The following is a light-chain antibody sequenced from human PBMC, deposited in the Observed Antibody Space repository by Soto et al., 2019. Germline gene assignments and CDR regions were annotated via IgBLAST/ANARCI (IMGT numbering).Light chain of an antibody. CDR1: QSVGSN. J-gene: IGKJ1*01. V-gene: IGKV3-15*01. CDR3: QQCTNWPWT. Sequence: EIVMTQSPATLSVSPGERATLSCRASQSVGSNLAWYQQKPGQAPRLLIYGASTGATGIPARFSGSGSGTEFTLTISSLQSEDFAVYYCQQCTNWPWTFGQGTKVDIK. CDR2: GAS.